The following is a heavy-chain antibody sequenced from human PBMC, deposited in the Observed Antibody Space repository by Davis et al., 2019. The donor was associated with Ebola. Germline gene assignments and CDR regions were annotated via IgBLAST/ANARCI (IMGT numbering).Heavy chain of an antibody. CDR3: AREGKYRDESRTFDY. CDR1: GLIFNNYW. Sequence: GESLKISCAASGLIFNNYWMSWVRQAPGKGLEWVANIKQDGSEKYYVDSVKGRFTISRDNAKNSLYLQMNSLRAEDTAVYYCAREGKYRDESRTFDYWGQGTLVTVSS. CDR2: IKQDGSEK. V-gene: IGHV3-7*01. J-gene: IGHJ4*02. D-gene: IGHD2-2*01.